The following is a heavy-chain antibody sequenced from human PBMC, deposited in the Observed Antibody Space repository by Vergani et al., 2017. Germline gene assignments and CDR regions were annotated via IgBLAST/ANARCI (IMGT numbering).Heavy chain of an antibody. V-gene: IGHV1-18*01. D-gene: IGHD3-10*01. CDR1: GYTFTSYG. CDR3: ARDQPVMVRRVIIALDD. Sequence: QVQLVQSGAEVKKPGASVKVSCKASGYTFTSYGISWVRQAPGQGLEWMGWISAYNGNTNYAQKLQGRVTMTTDTSTSTAYMELRSLRSDDTAVYYCARDQPVMVRRVIIALDDWSQGTLVTVSS. J-gene: IGHJ4*02. CDR2: ISAYNGNT.